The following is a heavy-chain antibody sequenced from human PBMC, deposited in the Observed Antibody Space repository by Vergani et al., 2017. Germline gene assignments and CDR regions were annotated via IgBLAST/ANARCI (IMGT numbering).Heavy chain of an antibody. CDR2: IYHSGST. CDR1: GYSISSGYY. J-gene: IGHJ5*02. D-gene: IGHD6-6*01. CDR3: ARGGRAARSVLNWFDP. V-gene: IGHV4-38-2*01. Sequence: QVQLQESGPGLVKPSETLSLTCAVSGYSISSGYYWGWIRQPPGKGLEWIGSIYHSGSTYYNPSLKSRVTISVDTSKNQFSLKLSSVTAADTAVYYWARGGRAARSVLNWFDPWGQGTLVTVSS.